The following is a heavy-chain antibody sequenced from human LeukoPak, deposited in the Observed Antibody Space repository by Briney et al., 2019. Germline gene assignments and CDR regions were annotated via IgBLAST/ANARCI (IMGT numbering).Heavy chain of an antibody. CDR3: ARDGYSSSWSRTNWFDP. V-gene: IGHV4-38-2*02. J-gene: IGHJ5*02. CDR2: IYHSGST. CDR1: GYSISSGYY. D-gene: IGHD6-13*01. Sequence: PSETLSLTCTVSGYSISSGYYWGWIRQPPGKGLEWIGSIYHSGSTYYNPSLKSRVTISVDTSKNQFPLKLSSVTAADTAVYYCARDGYSSSWSRTNWFDPWGQGTLVTVSS.